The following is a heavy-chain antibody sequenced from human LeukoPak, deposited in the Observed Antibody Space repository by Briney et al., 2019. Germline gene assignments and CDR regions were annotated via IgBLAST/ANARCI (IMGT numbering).Heavy chain of an antibody. Sequence: GGSLRLSCAASGFTFSTYAMGWVRQAPGKGLKWVAGISGNTGTTYHAASVKGRFTISRDNSKNTVYLEMNSLRDDDTAVYFCAKSQRPFYHFEDWGQGTLVTVSS. CDR2: ISGNTGTT. J-gene: IGHJ4*02. V-gene: IGHV3-23*01. CDR1: GFTFSTYA. CDR3: AKSQRPFYHFED. D-gene: IGHD3-3*02.